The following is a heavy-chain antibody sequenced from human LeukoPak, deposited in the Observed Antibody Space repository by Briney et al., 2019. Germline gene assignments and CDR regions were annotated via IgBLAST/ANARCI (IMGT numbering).Heavy chain of an antibody. CDR3: ARDLGSSATSTNWFDP. CDR2: ISAYNGNT. CDR1: GYTFTSYG. Sequence: VASAKVSCKASGYTFTSYGISWVRQAPGQGLEWMGLISAYNGNTNYAQKLQGRVTLTTDTSTSTAYMELRSLRSDDTAVYYCARDLGSSATSTNWFDPWGQGTLATVSS. V-gene: IGHV1-18*01. J-gene: IGHJ5*02. D-gene: IGHD6-6*01.